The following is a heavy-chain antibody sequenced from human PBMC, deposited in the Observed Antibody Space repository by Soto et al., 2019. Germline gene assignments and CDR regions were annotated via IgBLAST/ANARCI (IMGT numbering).Heavy chain of an antibody. CDR1: GGSISSSSYY. CDR2: IYYSGST. J-gene: IGHJ6*03. Sequence: SETLSLTCTVSGGSISSSSYYWGWIRQPPGKGLEWIGYIYYSGSTNYTPSLESRVTISVDTSRNRFSLNLTSATAADTAVYYCARKGAAASYAHYYMDVWGRGTAVTVSS. D-gene: IGHD6-13*01. V-gene: IGHV4-61*05. CDR3: ARKGAAASYAHYYMDV.